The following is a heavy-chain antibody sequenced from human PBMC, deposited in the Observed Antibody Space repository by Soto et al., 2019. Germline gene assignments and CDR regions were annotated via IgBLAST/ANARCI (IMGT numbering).Heavy chain of an antibody. D-gene: IGHD2-15*01. CDR1: GFTFSSYA. J-gene: IGHJ4*02. Sequence: EVQLLESGGGLVQPGGSLRLSCAASGFTFSSYAMSWVRQAPGKGLEWVSAISGSGGSTYYADSVKGRFTISRDNSKNTLDLQMNSLRAEDTAVYYGANSIPYCSGGSCYPWGEGTMVTVSS. V-gene: IGHV3-23*01. CDR3: ANSIPYCSGGSCYP. CDR2: ISGSGGST.